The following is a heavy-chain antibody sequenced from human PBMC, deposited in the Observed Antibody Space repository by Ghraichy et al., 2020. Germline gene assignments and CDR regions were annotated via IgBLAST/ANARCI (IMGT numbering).Heavy chain of an antibody. CDR3: TRGDPWFGELRGYYYGMDV. D-gene: IGHD3-10*01. Sequence: GGSLRLSCTASGFTFGDYAMSWFRQAPGKGLEWVGFIRSKAYGGTTEYAASVKGRFTISRDDSKSIAYLQMNSLKTEDTAVYYCTRGDPWFGELRGYYYGMDVWGQGTTVTVSS. J-gene: IGHJ6*02. V-gene: IGHV3-49*03. CDR1: GFTFGDYA. CDR2: IRSKAYGGTT.